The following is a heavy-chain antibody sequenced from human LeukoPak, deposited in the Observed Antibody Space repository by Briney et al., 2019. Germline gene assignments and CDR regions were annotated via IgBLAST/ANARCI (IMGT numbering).Heavy chain of an antibody. J-gene: IGHJ4*02. V-gene: IGHV3-23*01. Sequence: SGGSLRLSCAASGFRFGDYGMSWVRQAPGKGLEWVAGISDSGGRTNYADSVKGRFTISRDNPKNTLYLQMNSLRAEDTAVYFCAKRGVVIRVILVGFHKEAYYFDSWGQGALVTVSS. CDR2: ISDSGGRT. D-gene: IGHD3-22*01. CDR3: AKRGVVIRVILVGFHKEAYYFDS. CDR1: GFRFGDYG.